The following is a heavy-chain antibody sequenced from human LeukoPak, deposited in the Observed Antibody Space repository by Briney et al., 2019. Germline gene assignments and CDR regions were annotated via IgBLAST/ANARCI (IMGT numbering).Heavy chain of an antibody. CDR2: IRQDGSEK. CDR1: GFTFSSYW. J-gene: IGHJ4*02. V-gene: IGHV3-7*01. D-gene: IGHD2-21*01. Sequence: GGSLRLSCAASGFTFSSYWMSWVRQAPGKGLEWVANIRQDGSEKYSVDSVKGRFTISRDNAKNSLYLQMNSLRADDTAVYYCAREYSGTGFDYWGQGALVTVSS. CDR3: AREYSGTGFDY.